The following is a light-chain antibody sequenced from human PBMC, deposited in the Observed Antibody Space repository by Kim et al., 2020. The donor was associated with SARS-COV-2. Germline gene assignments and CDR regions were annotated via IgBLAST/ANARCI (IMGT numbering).Light chain of an antibody. V-gene: IGKV1-33*01. J-gene: IGKJ2*01. CDR1: QDISNY. CDR2: DAS. CDR3: QQYGALPLT. Sequence: SASVGDSVTIPCQASQDISNYLHWYQQKPGKAPKLLIYDASNLETGVPSRFSGSGSGTVFTFTISSLQSEDIATYYCQQYGALPLTFGQGTKLEI.